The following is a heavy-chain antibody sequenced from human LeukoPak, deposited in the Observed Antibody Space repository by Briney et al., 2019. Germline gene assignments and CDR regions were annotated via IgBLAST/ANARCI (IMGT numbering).Heavy chain of an antibody. V-gene: IGHV3-21*01. D-gene: IGHD2-2*02. CDR1: GFTFSSYS. J-gene: IGHJ4*02. CDR2: ISSSSSYI. Sequence: GGSLRLSCAASGFTFSSYSMNWVRQAPGKGLEWVSSISSSSSYIYYADSVKGRFTISRDNAKNSLYLQMNSLRAEDTAVYYCARDFPYCSSTSCYSEQSGPDYWGQGTLVTVSS. CDR3: ARDFPYCSSTSCYSEQSGPDY.